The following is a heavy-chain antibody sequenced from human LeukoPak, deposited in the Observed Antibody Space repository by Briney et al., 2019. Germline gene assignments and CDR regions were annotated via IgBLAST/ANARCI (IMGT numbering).Heavy chain of an antibody. J-gene: IGHJ4*02. Sequence: GASVKVSCKASGYTFTGYYMHWVRQAPGQGLEWMGRINPNSGGTNYAQKFQGRVTMTRDTSISTAYMELSRLRSDDTAVYYCARGPPLYYDILTGVLDYWGQGTLVTVSS. CDR3: ARGPPLYYDILTGVLDY. V-gene: IGHV1-2*06. CDR1: GYTFTGYY. D-gene: IGHD3-9*01. CDR2: INPNSGGT.